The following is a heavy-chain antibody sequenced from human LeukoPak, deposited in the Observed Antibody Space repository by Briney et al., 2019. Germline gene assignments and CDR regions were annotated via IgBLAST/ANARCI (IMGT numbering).Heavy chain of an antibody. CDR3: ARAESLRTKDYYYYHYMDV. Sequence: SETLSLTCTVSGASISSYYWSWIRQPPGKGLEWIGYIYNSGSTNYNPSLKSRVTISEDTSKNQFSLKLSSVTAADTAVYYCARAESLRTKDYYYYHYMDVWGKGTTVTVSS. J-gene: IGHJ6*03. CDR1: GASISSYY. D-gene: IGHD1-14*01. V-gene: IGHV4-59*01. CDR2: IYNSGST.